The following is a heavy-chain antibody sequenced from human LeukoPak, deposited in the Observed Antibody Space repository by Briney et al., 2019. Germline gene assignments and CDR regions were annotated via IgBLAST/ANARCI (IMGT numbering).Heavy chain of an antibody. D-gene: IGHD2-2*01. V-gene: IGHV1-2*02. CDR1: GYTFTGYY. Sequence: ASVTVSCKASGYTFTGYYMHWVRQAPGQGLEWMGWINPNSGGTNYAQKFQGRVAMTRDTSISTAYMEPSRLRSDDAAVYYCARSGGGRYCSSTSCYKPFDYWGQGTLVTVSS. CDR3: ARSGGGRYCSSTSCYKPFDY. CDR2: INPNSGGT. J-gene: IGHJ4*02.